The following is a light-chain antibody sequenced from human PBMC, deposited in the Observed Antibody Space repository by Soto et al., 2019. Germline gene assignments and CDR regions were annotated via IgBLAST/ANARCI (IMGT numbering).Light chain of an antibody. V-gene: IGLV1-44*01. CDR2: SND. Sequence: QSVLTQPPSASGTPGQRVTISCSGSSSNIGSHTVSWFQHLPGTAPKLLIYSNDQRPSGVPDRFSGSKSGTSASLAISGLQSEDEADYYCAAWAASLNGWVFGGGTKLTVL. J-gene: IGLJ3*02. CDR3: AAWAASLNGWV. CDR1: SSNIGSHT.